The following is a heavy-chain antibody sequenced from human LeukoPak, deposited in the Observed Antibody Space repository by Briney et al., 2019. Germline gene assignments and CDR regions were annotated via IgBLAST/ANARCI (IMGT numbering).Heavy chain of an antibody. Sequence: TLSLTCAVYGGSFSGYYWSWIRQPPGKGLEWIGEINHSGSTNYNPSLKSRVTISVDTSKNQFSLKLSSVTAADTAVYYCARGLYGGQNMDVWGKGTTVTISS. CDR2: INHSGST. D-gene: IGHD4-23*01. CDR1: GGSFSGYY. CDR3: ARGLYGGQNMDV. J-gene: IGHJ6*03. V-gene: IGHV4-34*01.